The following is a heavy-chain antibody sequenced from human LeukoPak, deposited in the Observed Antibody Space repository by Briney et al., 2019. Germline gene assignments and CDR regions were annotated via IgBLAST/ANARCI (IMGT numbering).Heavy chain of an antibody. Sequence: ASVKVSCKASGYTFTSYAMHWVRQAPGQRLEWMGWINAGNGNTKYSQKFQGRVTITRDTSASTAYMELSSLRSEDTAVYYCARGDYGDYDKGYYFDYWGQGTLVTVSS. CDR3: ARGDYGDYDKGYYFDY. CDR2: INAGNGNT. V-gene: IGHV1-3*01. CDR1: GYTFTSYA. J-gene: IGHJ4*01. D-gene: IGHD4-17*01.